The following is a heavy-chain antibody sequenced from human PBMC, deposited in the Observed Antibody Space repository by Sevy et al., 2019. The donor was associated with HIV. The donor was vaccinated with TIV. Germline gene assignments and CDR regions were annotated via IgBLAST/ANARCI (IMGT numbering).Heavy chain of an antibody. CDR2: IYPGDSDT. CDR3: ARHGEGYCSSTSCYLGVMDV. Sequence: GESLKISCKGSGYSFTSYWIGWVRQMPGKGLEWMGIIYPGDSDTRYSQSFQGQVTISADKSISTAYLQWSSLKASDTAMYYCARHGEGYCSSTSCYLGVMDVWGQGTTVTVSS. D-gene: IGHD2-2*01. CDR1: GYSFTSYW. J-gene: IGHJ6*02. V-gene: IGHV5-51*01.